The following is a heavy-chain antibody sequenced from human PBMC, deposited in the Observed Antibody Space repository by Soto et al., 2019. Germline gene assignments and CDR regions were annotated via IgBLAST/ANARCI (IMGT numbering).Heavy chain of an antibody. CDR3: ARGIVYIVATTLFPHITYGMEV. V-gene: IGHV4-34*01. Sequence: YGCRRILQNPGKGLEWIGEINHSGSTNYNPSLKSRVTISVDTPKNQFSLKLSSVTAADTAVYYCARGIVYIVATTLFPHITYGMEVWGQGTTVTVSS. CDR2: INHSGST. CDR1: YG. D-gene: IGHD5-12*01. J-gene: IGHJ6*02.